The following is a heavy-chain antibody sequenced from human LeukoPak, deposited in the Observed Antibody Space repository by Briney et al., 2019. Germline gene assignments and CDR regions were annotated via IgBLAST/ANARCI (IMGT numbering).Heavy chain of an antibody. CDR2: ISTYNGNT. Sequence: ASVKVSCKTSGYSFIKNGINWVRQAPGQGLEGMGWISTYNGNTEFAQNLQGRVTLTTDTSTSTAYMELRSLRSDNTAVYYCARVGVAFDIWGQGTMVTVSS. V-gene: IGHV1-18*01. J-gene: IGHJ3*02. CDR3: ARVGVAFDI. CDR1: GYSFIKNG. D-gene: IGHD1-26*01.